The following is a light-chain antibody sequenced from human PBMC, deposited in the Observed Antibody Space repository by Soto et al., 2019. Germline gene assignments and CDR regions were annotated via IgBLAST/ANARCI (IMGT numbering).Light chain of an antibody. J-gene: IGKJ1*01. V-gene: IGKV3-20*01. CDR3: HLSGASPQT. Sequence: EVVLTQSTGPLSLSPGERATLSCRASQSVSSSYLAWYQHKRGQAPRLLMYGASSRATGVPDRFSGWGSGTDFTLTIIRLEPEDFAVYYCHLSGASPQTFGQGTKVDIK. CDR2: GAS. CDR1: QSVSSSY.